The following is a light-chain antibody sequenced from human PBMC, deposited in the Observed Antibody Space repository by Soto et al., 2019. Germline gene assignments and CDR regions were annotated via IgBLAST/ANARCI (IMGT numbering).Light chain of an antibody. V-gene: IGLV3-21*02. J-gene: IGLJ1*01. CDR2: DDS. Sequence: SYELTQPPSVSVAPGQTARITCGGANIGRVGVHWYQQKPGQAPVLVVYDDSDRPSGIPARMSGSNSGNTATLTISGVEAGDEADYYCQVWDISSGDYVFGTGTKLTVL. CDR3: QVWDISSGDYV. CDR1: NIGRVG.